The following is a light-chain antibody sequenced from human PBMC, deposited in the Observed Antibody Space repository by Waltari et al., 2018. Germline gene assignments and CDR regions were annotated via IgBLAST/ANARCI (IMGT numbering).Light chain of an antibody. Sequence: DIQTTQSPSSVSAPVGDRVTITCRASQGISNWLAWYQQKPGKAPKLLIYGASSLQTGVPERFSGSGSGTEFTLTISSLQPEDFATYYCQQASSFPITFGPGTKVEIK. V-gene: IGKV1-12*01. J-gene: IGKJ3*01. CDR3: QQASSFPIT. CDR2: GAS. CDR1: QGISNW.